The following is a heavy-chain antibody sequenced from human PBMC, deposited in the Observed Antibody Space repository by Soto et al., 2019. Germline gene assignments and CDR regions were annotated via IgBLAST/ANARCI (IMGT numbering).Heavy chain of an antibody. Sequence: EMQLVESGGGLVQPGRSLRLSCAASGFTFDDYAMHWVRQPPGKGLEWVSGISWNSGIIDYADSVKGRFTISRDSAKNSLSLPMNRPKTEDTELHCRSKDCRRRGSLLIPAFDIWGEGTM. V-gene: IGHV3-9*01. CDR1: GFTFDDYA. CDR3: SKDCRRRGSLLIPAFDI. J-gene: IGHJ3*02. CDR2: ISWNSGII. D-gene: IGHD3-16*01.